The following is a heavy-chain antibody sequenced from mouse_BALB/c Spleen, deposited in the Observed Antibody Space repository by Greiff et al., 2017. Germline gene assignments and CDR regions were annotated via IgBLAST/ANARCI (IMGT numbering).Heavy chain of an antibody. CDR3: ARGRYDDYAMDY. D-gene: IGHD2-14*01. CDR2: IDPYYGGT. Sequence: EVHLVESGPELEKPGASVKISCKASGYSFTGYNMNWVKQSNGKSLEWIGNIDPYYGGTSYNQKFKGKATLTVDKSSSTAYMQLKSLTSEDSAVYYCARGRYDDYAMDYWGQGTSVTVAS. V-gene: IGHV1-39*01. J-gene: IGHJ4*01. CDR1: GYSFTGYN.